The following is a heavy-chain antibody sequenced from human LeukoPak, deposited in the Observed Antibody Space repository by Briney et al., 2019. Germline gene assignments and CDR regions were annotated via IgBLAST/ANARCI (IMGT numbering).Heavy chain of an antibody. Sequence: KHGESLKISCKGSGYSFTIYWIGWVRQMPGKGLEWMGIIYPADSDIRYSPSFQGQVTISADKSISTAYLQWSSLKASDTAMYYCARLEGSVMITFGGVPRGFNWFDPWGQGTLVTVSS. CDR3: ARLEGSVMITFGGVPRGFNWFDP. D-gene: IGHD3-16*01. CDR1: GYSFTIYW. CDR2: IYPADSDI. V-gene: IGHV5-51*01. J-gene: IGHJ5*02.